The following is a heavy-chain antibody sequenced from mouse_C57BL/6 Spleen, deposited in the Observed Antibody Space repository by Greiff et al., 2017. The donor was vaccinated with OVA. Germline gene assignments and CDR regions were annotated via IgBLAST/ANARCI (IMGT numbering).Heavy chain of an antibody. D-gene: IGHD2-14*01. CDR3: ARGYMYYFDY. J-gene: IGHJ2*01. CDR1: GYTFTSYW. CDR2: IDPSDSYT. V-gene: IGHV1-69*01. Sequence: QVQLQQPGAELVMPGASVKLSCKASGYTFTSYWMHWVKQRPGQGLEWIGEIDPSDSYTNYNQKFKGKSTLTVDKSSSTAYMQLSSLTSEDSAVYYCARGYMYYFDYWGQGTTLTVSS.